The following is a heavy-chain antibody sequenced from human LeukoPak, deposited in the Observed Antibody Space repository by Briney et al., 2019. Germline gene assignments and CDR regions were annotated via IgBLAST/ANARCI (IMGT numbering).Heavy chain of an antibody. Sequence: NPGGSLRLSCAASGFTFSSYSMNWVRQAPGKGLEWVSSITSSSSYIYYADSLKGRFTISRDNAKNSLYLQMNSLRAEDTAVYYCARDQILTGHDAFDIWGQGTMVTVSS. D-gene: IGHD3-9*01. CDR2: ITSSSSYI. CDR3: ARDQILTGHDAFDI. J-gene: IGHJ3*02. CDR1: GFTFSSYS. V-gene: IGHV3-21*01.